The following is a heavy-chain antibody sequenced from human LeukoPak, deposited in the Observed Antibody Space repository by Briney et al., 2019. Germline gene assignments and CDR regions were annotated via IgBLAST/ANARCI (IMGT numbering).Heavy chain of an antibody. Sequence: VASVKVSCKASGYTFTSYAMNWVRQAPGQGLEWMGWINTNTGNPTYAQGFTGRFVFSLDTSVSTAYLQISSLKAEDTAVYYCARDASTAQVLRDFDWPPYYYYYGMDVWGQGTTVTVSS. V-gene: IGHV7-4-1*02. CDR2: INTNTGNP. CDR3: ARDASTAQVLRDFDWPPYYYYYGMDV. D-gene: IGHD3-9*01. CDR1: GYTFTSYA. J-gene: IGHJ6*02.